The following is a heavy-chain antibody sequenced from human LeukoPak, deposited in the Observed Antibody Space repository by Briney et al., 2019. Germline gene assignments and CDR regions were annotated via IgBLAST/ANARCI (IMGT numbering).Heavy chain of an antibody. D-gene: IGHD1-26*01. CDR2: VADDAGVT. CDR3: ARGGGSDPECCYNHCG. Sequence: GGSLTLTCAASGDSVTKYDRSWVRQAPGKGLEWVSGVADDAGVTFYAHSVKGRFTIFRDISKSTLSLRMTSVTAEDTAIYYCARGGGSDPECCYNHCGRGTGVTVTVSS. CDR1: GDSVTKYD. V-gene: IGHV3-23*01. J-gene: IGHJ6*04.